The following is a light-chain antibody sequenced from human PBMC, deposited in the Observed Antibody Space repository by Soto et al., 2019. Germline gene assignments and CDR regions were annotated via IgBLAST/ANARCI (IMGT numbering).Light chain of an antibody. V-gene: IGKV3-20*01. CDR2: GAS. Sequence: EIVLTQSPGTLSLSPGERATLSCRASQSLSSSYLAWYQQKPGQAPRLLIYGASSRATGIPDRFSGSGSGTDFTLTISRLEPEDFAVYYCQQYVISPYTFGQVTKLEIK. J-gene: IGKJ2*01. CDR3: QQYVISPYT. CDR1: QSLSSSY.